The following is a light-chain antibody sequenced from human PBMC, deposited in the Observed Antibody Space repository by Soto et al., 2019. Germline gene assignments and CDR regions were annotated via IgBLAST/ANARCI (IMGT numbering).Light chain of an antibody. CDR3: QHYNSFPWT. Sequence: DIQMTQSPSILSASLGDTVTITCRASQSISIWLAWYQQKPGRAPKFLMYKSSYLQTGVPSRFSGSGSGTEFTLTSSSLQPDDFATYYCQHYNSFPWTFGQGTKVEIK. J-gene: IGKJ1*01. CDR1: QSISIW. CDR2: KSS. V-gene: IGKV1-5*03.